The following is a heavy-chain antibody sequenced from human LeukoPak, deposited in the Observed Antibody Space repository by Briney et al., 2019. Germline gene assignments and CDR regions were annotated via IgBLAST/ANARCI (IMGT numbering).Heavy chain of an antibody. J-gene: IGHJ4*02. CDR1: GFTFDDYA. CDR2: ISGDGDST. Sequence: GGSLKLSCAASGFTFDDYAMHWVRQAPGKGLEWVSLISGDGDSTYYADSVKGRFTISRDNSKNSLYLQMNSLRTEDTALFYCAKDKYSYGYNFDYWGQGTLVTVSS. D-gene: IGHD5-18*01. CDR3: AKDKYSYGYNFDY. V-gene: IGHV3-43*02.